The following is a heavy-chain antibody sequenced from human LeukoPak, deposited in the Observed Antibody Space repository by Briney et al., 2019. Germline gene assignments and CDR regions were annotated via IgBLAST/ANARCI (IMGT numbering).Heavy chain of an antibody. V-gene: IGHV3-64D*06. CDR2: IRSNGGST. Sequence: PGGSLRLSCSASGFTFSSCAMHWVRQAPGKGLEYVSGIRSNGGSTYYADSVKGRFTISRDNSKNTLYLQMSSLRAADTAVYYCVKEDGSGDYSDAFDMWGQGTMVTVSS. CDR1: GFTFSSCA. J-gene: IGHJ3*02. CDR3: VKEDGSGDYSDAFDM. D-gene: IGHD3-22*01.